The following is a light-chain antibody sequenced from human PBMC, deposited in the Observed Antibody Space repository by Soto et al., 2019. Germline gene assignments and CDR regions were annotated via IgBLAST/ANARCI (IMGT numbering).Light chain of an antibody. CDR2: DTS. CDR3: HQRNK. Sequence: LTQSPATLSLSPGDRATLSCRASQFLSSYLAWYQQIPGQPPRLLIYDTSNRVTGIPARFSGSRSGTDFTLTISSLEPEDFAVYFCHQRNKFGQGTRLEIK. J-gene: IGKJ5*01. CDR1: QFLSSY. V-gene: IGKV3-11*01.